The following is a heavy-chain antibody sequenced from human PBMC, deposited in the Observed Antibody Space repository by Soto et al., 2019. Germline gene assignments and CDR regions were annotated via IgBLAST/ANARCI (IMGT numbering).Heavy chain of an antibody. CDR3: AKGSGGSRSYYFDY. Sequence: PGGSLRLSCAASGFTFSSYAMSWVRQAPGKGLDWVSAISGSGGGTYYADSVKGRFTISRDNSKNTLYLQMNSLRAEDTAAYYCAKGSGGSRSYYFDYWGQGTQVTVSS. D-gene: IGHD2-15*01. J-gene: IGHJ4*02. CDR2: ISGSGGGT. V-gene: IGHV3-23*01. CDR1: GFTFSSYA.